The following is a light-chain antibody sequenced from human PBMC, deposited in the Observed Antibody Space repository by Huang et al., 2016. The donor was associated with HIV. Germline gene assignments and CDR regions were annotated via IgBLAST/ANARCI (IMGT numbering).Light chain of an antibody. J-gene: IGKJ2*01. V-gene: IGKV1-33*01. CDR1: QDISNY. Sequence: DIQMTQSPSSLSASVGDRVTITCQASQDISNYLNWDQQRPGKAPKLLIYDASNLDTGGPSRFSGSESGTEFTLTISKVQPEDAATYYCQQYDNVPYTFGQGTKLEIK. CDR3: QQYDNVPYT. CDR2: DAS.